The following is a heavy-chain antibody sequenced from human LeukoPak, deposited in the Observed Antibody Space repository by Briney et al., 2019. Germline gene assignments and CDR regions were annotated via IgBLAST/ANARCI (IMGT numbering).Heavy chain of an antibody. CDR1: TRSLSGYY. CDR2: INHSGRT. V-gene: IGHV4-34*01. Sequence: SETLSLTCAVDTRSLSGYYWSWIRQPQGKVLEWISKINHSGRTKHNRSRKSRVTISVDTSKNQFSLKVSSVTAADTAVYYCARWEGGSYYDFDYWGQGTLVTVSS. CDR3: ARWEGGSYYDFDY. D-gene: IGHD1-26*01. J-gene: IGHJ4*02.